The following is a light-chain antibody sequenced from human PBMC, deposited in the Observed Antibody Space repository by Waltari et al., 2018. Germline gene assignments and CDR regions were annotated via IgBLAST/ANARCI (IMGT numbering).Light chain of an antibody. CDR3: QAWDSSTVV. CDR1: TLGDTY. J-gene: IGLJ2*01. V-gene: IGLV3-1*01. CDR2: QDS. Sequence: SYELTQPPSVSVSPGHTASLPRPGDTLGDTYVCWYQQKPGQSPVLVIYQDSKRPSGIPERFSGSNSGNTATLTISGTQAMDEADYYCQAWDSSTVVFGGGTKLTVL.